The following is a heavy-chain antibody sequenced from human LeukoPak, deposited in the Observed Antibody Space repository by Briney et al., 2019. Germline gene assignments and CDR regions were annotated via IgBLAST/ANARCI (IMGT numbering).Heavy chain of an antibody. CDR2: IYDSGST. J-gene: IGHJ6*03. CDR1: GSISSSSYY. Sequence: PSETLSLTCTAGSISSSSYYWGWIRQTPGKGLEWIGSIYDSGSTYYNPSLKSRLTISVDRSKTQFSLKLTSMTAADTAVYYCVRHDGYYYYYMGVWGKGTTVTVSS. D-gene: IGHD4-17*01. V-gene: IGHV4-39*01. CDR3: VRHDGYYYYYMGV.